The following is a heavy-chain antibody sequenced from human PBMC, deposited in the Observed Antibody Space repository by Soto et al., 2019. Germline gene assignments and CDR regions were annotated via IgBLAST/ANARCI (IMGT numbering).Heavy chain of an antibody. J-gene: IGHJ6*02. CDR1: GFAFSTFD. V-gene: IGHV3-13*01. Sequence: GGALRLSCADSGFAFSTFDMHWGRQATGKRLEWVASVGKDGDIYYGGSLKGRFTISRDNGKNSLSLHMNSLRAEDTAVYYCGRDRLLRHLVRGITKASYSGVDVWGQGTTVTVSS. CDR3: GRDRLLRHLVRGITKASYSGVDV. D-gene: IGHD3-10*01. CDR2: VGKDGDI.